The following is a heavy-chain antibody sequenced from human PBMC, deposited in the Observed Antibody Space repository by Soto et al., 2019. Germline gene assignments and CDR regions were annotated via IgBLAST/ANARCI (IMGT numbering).Heavy chain of an antibody. J-gene: IGHJ4*02. V-gene: IGHV3-23*01. CDR2: ISGRGSGK. CDR1: GFIFSSYA. Sequence: EVQLLESGGNLVHPGGSLRLSCEVSGFIFSSYAMVWVRQAPGKGLEWVSTISGRGSGKYYADSVKGRFTISRDNSKNTLYLQMNSLRAEDTAIYYCAKDRLAGGSYTFDSWGQGTPVTVSS. CDR3: AKDRLAGGSYTFDS. D-gene: IGHD1-26*01.